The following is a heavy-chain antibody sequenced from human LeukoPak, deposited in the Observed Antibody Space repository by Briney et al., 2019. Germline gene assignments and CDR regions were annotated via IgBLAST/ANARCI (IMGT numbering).Heavy chain of an antibody. CDR1: GGTFSSHA. Sequence: SSVKVSCKASGGTFSSHAISWVRQAPGQGLEWMGAINPIFHTPTYAKKFQGRLTITKDESMSTASMDLSSLISDDTAVYYCARGRTTGEFDYWGQGTLVTVSS. CDR3: ARGRTTGEFDY. D-gene: IGHD4-11*01. CDR2: INPIFHTP. J-gene: IGHJ4*02. V-gene: IGHV1-69*05.